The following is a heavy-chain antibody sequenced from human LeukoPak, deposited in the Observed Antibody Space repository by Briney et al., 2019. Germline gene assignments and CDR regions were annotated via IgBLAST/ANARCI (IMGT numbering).Heavy chain of an antibody. CDR1: GYTFTGYY. CDR2: INPNSGGT. Sequence: ASVKVSCKASGYTFTGYYMHWVRQAPGQGLEWMGWINPNSGGTNYAQKFQGRVTMTRDTSISTAYMELSRLRSDDTAVYYCARDRRSIAARPDYYYYMDVWGKGTTATVSS. J-gene: IGHJ6*03. V-gene: IGHV1-2*02. D-gene: IGHD6-6*01. CDR3: ARDRRSIAARPDYYYYMDV.